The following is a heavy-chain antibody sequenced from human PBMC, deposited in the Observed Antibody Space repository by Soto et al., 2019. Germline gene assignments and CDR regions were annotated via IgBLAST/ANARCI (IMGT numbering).Heavy chain of an antibody. CDR1: GYTFTSYG. Sequence: GASVKVSCKASGYTFTSYGISWVRQAPGQGLEWMGWISAYNGNTNYAQKLQGRVTMTTDTSTSTAYTELRSLRSDDTAVYYCARGGWQIAPEYYYYYYMDVWGKGTTVTVS. V-gene: IGHV1-18*01. J-gene: IGHJ6*03. CDR3: ARGGWQIAPEYYYYYYMDV. CDR2: ISAYNGNT. D-gene: IGHD5-12*01.